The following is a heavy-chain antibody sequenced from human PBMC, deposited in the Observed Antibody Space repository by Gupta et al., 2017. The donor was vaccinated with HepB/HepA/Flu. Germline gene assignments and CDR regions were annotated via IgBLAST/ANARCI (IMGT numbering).Heavy chain of an antibody. Sequence: EVQLVESGGGLVQPGGSLRLSCVASEFTFSSYSMNWVRQAPGKGLEWVSYISAGSSTRYYADSVKGRFTISRDNAKNSLYLQMNSLRDEDTAVYYCARGCREISDCGYWGQGTLVCVSS. J-gene: IGHJ4*02. CDR1: EFTFSSYS. D-gene: IGHD2-21*01. CDR3: ARGCREISDCGY. CDR2: ISAGSSTR. V-gene: IGHV3-48*02.